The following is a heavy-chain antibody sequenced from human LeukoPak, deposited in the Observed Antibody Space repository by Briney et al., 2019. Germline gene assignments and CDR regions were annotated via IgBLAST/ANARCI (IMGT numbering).Heavy chain of an antibody. V-gene: IGHV4-31*03. CDR2: IYYSGST. CDR1: GGSISSGGYY. CDR3: ARENYYDSSRYYFSRRPGAFDI. D-gene: IGHD3-22*01. Sequence: SETLSLTCTVSGGSISSGGYYWSWIRQHPGKGLEWIGYIYYSGSTYYNPSLKSRVTISVDTSKNQFSLKLSSVTAADTAVYYCARENYYDSSRYYFSRRPGAFDIWGQGTMVTVSS. J-gene: IGHJ3*02.